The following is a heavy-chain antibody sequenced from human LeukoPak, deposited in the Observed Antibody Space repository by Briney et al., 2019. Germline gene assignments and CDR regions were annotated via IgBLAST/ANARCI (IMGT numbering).Heavy chain of an antibody. V-gene: IGHV2-5*02. J-gene: IGHJ3*02. CDR2: IYADDDK. Sequence: KKSGPTLVNPTQTLTLTCTFSGFSLSISGVGVAWIRQPPGKALEWLALIYADDDKRYSPSLKSRLTITKDTSKNQVVLTMTNMDPVDTATYYCARGDIVVPQGGAFDIWGQGTMVTVSS. CDR3: ARGDIVVPQGGAFDI. CDR1: GFSLSISGVG. D-gene: IGHD2-15*01.